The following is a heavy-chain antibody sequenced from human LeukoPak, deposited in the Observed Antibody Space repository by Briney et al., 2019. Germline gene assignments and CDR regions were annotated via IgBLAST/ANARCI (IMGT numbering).Heavy chain of an antibody. Sequence: ASVKVSCKASGYTFTGYYMHWVRQAPGQGLEWMGRINPNSGGTNYAKKFQGRVTMTRDTSISTAYMELSRLRSDDTAVYYCANSGFITMVRGVPFDYWGQGTLVTVSS. V-gene: IGHV1-2*06. CDR2: INPNSGGT. CDR1: GYTFTGYY. CDR3: ANSGFITMVRGVPFDY. J-gene: IGHJ4*02. D-gene: IGHD3-10*01.